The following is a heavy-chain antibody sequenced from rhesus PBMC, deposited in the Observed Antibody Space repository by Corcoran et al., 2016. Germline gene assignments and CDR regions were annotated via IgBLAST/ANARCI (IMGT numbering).Heavy chain of an antibody. J-gene: IGHJ4*01. CDR3: ASEFVY. V-gene: IGHV4-80*01. Sequence: QVQLQESGPGLVKSSETLSLTCAVSGASISSYWWTWIRQPPGKGLEWIGEINGNSGSTDYHPSRQSRVTISKDASKNQFSLKLNSVTAADTAVYYCASEFVYWGQGVLVTVSS. CDR2: INGNSGST. CDR1: GASISSYW.